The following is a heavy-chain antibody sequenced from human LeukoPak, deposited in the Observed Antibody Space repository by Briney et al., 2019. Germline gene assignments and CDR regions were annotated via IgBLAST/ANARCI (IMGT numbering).Heavy chain of an antibody. D-gene: IGHD1-26*01. CDR1: GGSISSTNW. CDR3: SRESGAFSPFGY. J-gene: IGHJ4*02. Sequence: PSETLSLTCGVSGGSISSTNWWSWVRQPPGQGLEWIGEISLSGVTNYNPSLKSRVTMSLDRSKNHLSLTLTSVTAAGTAVYYCSRESGAFSPFGYWGQGTLVTVSS. CDR2: ISLSGVT. V-gene: IGHV4-4*02.